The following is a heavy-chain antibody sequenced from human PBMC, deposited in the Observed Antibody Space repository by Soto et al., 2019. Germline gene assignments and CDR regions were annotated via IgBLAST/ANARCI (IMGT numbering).Heavy chain of an antibody. J-gene: IGHJ4*02. V-gene: IGHV4-34*01. Sequence: SETLSLTCAVYGGSFSGYHWTWIRQPPGRGLDWIGEVTHSGSPNYNPSLKSRVTISVDTSRNQFSLTLSSVTAADTAVYYCARIPGSDYSDPQDYWGQGTLVTVSS. CDR2: VTHSGSP. CDR3: ARIPGSDYSDPQDY. D-gene: IGHD4-17*01. CDR1: GGSFSGYH.